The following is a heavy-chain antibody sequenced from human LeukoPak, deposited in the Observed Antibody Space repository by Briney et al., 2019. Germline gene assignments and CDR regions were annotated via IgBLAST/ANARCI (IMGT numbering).Heavy chain of an antibody. D-gene: IGHD3-22*01. J-gene: IGHJ4*02. CDR1: GYTFTSYG. V-gene: IGHV1-18*01. Sequence: GASVKVSCKASGYTFTSYGISWVRQAPGQGLEWMGWISAYNGNTNYAQKLQGRVTMTTDTSTSTAYMELRSLRSDDTAVYYCASDPRGRYYYDSSGYSSLDYWGQGTLVTVSS. CDR3: ASDPRGRYYYDSSGYSSLDY. CDR2: ISAYNGNT.